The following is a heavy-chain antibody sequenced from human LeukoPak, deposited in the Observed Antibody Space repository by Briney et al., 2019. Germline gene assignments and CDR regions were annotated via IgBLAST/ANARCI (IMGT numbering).Heavy chain of an antibody. CDR3: AKGHVDTAFGFFDY. Sequence: PGRSLRLPCAASGFTFDDYAMHWVRQAPGKGLEWVSGISWNSGSIGYADSVKGRFTISRDNAKNSLYLQMNSLRAEDMALYYGAKGHVDTAFGFFDYWGQGTLVTVSS. CDR1: GFTFDDYA. CDR2: ISWNSGSI. V-gene: IGHV3-9*03. J-gene: IGHJ4*02. D-gene: IGHD5-18*01.